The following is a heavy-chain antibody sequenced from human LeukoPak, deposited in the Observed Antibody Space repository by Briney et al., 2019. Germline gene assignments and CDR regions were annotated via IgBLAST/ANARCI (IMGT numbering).Heavy chain of an antibody. V-gene: IGHV3-7*01. J-gene: IGHJ4*02. CDR1: GFTFSSYW. Sequence: GESLRLSCAASGFTFSSYWMSWVRQAPGKGLEWVANINQDGSEQYYVDSVKGRFTISRDNAKNSLYLQMNNLRAEDTAVYYCARIIVVRCFDYWGQGTLVTVSS. CDR3: ARIIVVRCFDY. CDR2: INQDGSEQ. D-gene: IGHD2-21*01.